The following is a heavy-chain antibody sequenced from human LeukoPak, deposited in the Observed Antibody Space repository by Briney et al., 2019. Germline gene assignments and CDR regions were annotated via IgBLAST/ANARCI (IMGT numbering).Heavy chain of an antibody. CDR3: ARDSHRFWSGYYWRDYYYYMDV. CDR1: GYTFTSYY. V-gene: IGHV1-46*01. CDR2: INPSGGST. J-gene: IGHJ6*03. Sequence: ASVKVSCKASGYTFTSYYMHWVRQAPGQGLEWMGIINPSGGSTSYAQKFQGRVTMTRDTSTSTVYMELSSLRSEDTAVYYCARDSHRFWSGYYWRDYYYYMDVWGKGTTVTVSS. D-gene: IGHD3-3*01.